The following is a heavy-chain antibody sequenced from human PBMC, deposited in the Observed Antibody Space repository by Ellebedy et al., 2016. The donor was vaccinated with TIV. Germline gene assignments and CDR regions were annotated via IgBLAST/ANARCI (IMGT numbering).Heavy chain of an antibody. CDR1: GDSISRSSYY. CDR2: IYYTGST. Sequence: GSLRLSCTVSGDSISRSSYYWGWIRQPPGKGLEWIGSIYYTGSTDYNPSLKSRVAISADTSKNQFSLRLSSVTAADTAVYYLAGRFGELLYVRWFDPWGQGTLVTVSS. V-gene: IGHV4-39*01. J-gene: IGHJ5*02. D-gene: IGHD3-10*01. CDR3: AGRFGELLYVRWFDP.